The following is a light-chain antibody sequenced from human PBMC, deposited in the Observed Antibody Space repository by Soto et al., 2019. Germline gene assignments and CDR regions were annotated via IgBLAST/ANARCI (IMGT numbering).Light chain of an antibody. CDR2: GAS. J-gene: IGKJ1*01. Sequence: EILLTQSPGTLSLSPGERATLSCGASQSVSKNYLAWYKQKPCHAPRLLIYGASNRATGIPDRLSGSGSGTEFTLTISRLQPEDFAVYYCQQYGTSGTFGHGTKVDIK. CDR3: QQYGTSGT. V-gene: IGKV3-20*01. CDR1: QSVSKNY.